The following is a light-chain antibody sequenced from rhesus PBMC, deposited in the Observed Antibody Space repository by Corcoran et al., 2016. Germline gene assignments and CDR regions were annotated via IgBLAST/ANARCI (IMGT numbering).Light chain of an antibody. Sequence: DIQMTQSPSSLSASVGDTVTITCRASQDITNSLAWYQPTPGKAPRPLIYYASNLESGAPSRVSGSGSGTDLTLTISSLQPEDFATYYCQQHNSYPRTFGQGTKVEIK. J-gene: IGKJ1*01. V-gene: IGKV1S14*01. CDR1: QDITNS. CDR3: QQHNSYPRT. CDR2: YAS.